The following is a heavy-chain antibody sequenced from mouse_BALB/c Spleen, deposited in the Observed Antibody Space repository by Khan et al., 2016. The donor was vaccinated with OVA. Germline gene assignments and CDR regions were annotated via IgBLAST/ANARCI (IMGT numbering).Heavy chain of an antibody. J-gene: IGHJ4*01. CDR2: IWSDGYT. V-gene: IGHV2-6*02. CDR3: ARNTFYYTMDY. CDR1: GFSLTNYG. Sequence: VQLQESGPGLVAPSQSLSITCTVSGFSLTNYGVHWVRQPPGKGLEWLVVIWSDGYTTYNSALKSRLSISKDNSKSQVFLKMNRLQTDDTAMYYCARNTFYYTMDYWGQGTSVTVSS.